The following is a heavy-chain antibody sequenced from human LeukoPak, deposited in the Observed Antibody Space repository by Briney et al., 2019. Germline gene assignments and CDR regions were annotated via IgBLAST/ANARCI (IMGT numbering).Heavy chain of an antibody. CDR1: GFSFINYW. J-gene: IGHJ4*02. Sequence: GGSLRLSCAASGFSFINYWMTWVRQAPGKGLEWVANIKQDGSEKYYVDSVTGRFTISRDNAKNSLYLQMNSLRAEDTAVYYCARSSSILTAYSPSDYWGQGTLVTVSS. V-gene: IGHV3-7*01. CDR3: ARSSSILTAYSPSDY. D-gene: IGHD3-9*01. CDR2: IKQDGSEK.